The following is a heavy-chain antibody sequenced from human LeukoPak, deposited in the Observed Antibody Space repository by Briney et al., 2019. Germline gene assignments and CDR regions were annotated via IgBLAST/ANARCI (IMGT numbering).Heavy chain of an antibody. CDR2: IAYDGRIA. V-gene: IGHV3-33*01. CDR3: ARFTGGDSSGYYED. J-gene: IGHJ4*02. Sequence: GRSLRLSCAASGFTFSRHGMHWVRLAPGKGLEWVAFIAYDGRIANYADSVKGRFTISRDNSKNTVYLQMNSLRAEDTAVYCCARFTGGDSSGYYEDWGQGTLATVSS. D-gene: IGHD3-22*01. CDR1: GFTFSRHG.